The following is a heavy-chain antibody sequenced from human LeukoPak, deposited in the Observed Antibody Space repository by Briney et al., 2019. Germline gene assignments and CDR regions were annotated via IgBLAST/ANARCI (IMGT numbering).Heavy chain of an antibody. Sequence: ASVKVSCKVSGYTLTELSMHWVRQAPGKGLEWMGGFDPEDGETIYAQKFQGRVTMTEDTSTDTAYVEQSSLRSEDTAVYYCATAGYCSGGSCYYFYYFDYWGQGTLVTVSS. D-gene: IGHD2-15*01. CDR2: FDPEDGET. V-gene: IGHV1-24*01. CDR1: GYTLTELS. CDR3: ATAGYCSGGSCYYFYYFDY. J-gene: IGHJ4*02.